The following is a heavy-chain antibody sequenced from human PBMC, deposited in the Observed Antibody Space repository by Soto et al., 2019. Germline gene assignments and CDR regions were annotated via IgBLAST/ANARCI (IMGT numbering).Heavy chain of an antibody. D-gene: IGHD5-18*01. CDR2: ISYDGSNK. V-gene: IGHV3-30-3*01. J-gene: IGHJ6*02. CDR1: GFTFSSYA. CDR3: ARDKQLWTTYYCYGMDV. Sequence: QVQLVESGGGVVQPGRSLRLSCAASGFTFSSYAMHWVRQAPGKGLEWVAVISYDGSNKYYADSVKGRFTISRDNSKNTRYLQRTSLRAEDTAVYYCARDKQLWTTYYCYGMDVWGQGTKVTVSS.